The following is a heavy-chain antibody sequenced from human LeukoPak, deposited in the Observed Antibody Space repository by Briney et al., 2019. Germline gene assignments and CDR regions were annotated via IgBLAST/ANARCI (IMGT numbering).Heavy chain of an antibody. CDR3: ARDSDSSGYPFDY. J-gene: IGHJ4*02. V-gene: IGHV4-4*07. CDR1: GGSFSGYY. D-gene: IGHD3-22*01. CDR2: IYTSGST. Sequence: PSETLSLTCAVYGGSFSGYYWSWIRQPAGKGLEWIGRIYTSGSTNYNPSLKSRVTMSVDTSKNQFSLKLSSVTAADTAVYYCARDSDSSGYPFDYWGQGTLVTVSS.